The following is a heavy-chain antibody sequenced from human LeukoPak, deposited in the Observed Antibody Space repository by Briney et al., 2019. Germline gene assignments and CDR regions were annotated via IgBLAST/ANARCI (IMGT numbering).Heavy chain of an antibody. CDR3: ARGGAGYSSSWYCNY. CDR2: INPNSGGT. D-gene: IGHD6-13*01. J-gene: IGHJ4*02. V-gene: IGHV1-2*02. Sequence: ASVKVSCKASGYTFTGYYMHWVRQAPGQGLEWMGWINPNSGGTNSAQKFQGRVTMTRDTSISTAYMELSRLRSDDTAVYYCARGGAGYSSSWYCNYWGQGTLVTVSS. CDR1: GYTFTGYY.